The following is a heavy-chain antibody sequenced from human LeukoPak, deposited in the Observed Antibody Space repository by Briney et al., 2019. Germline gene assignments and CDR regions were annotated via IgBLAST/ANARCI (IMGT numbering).Heavy chain of an antibody. Sequence: SETLSLTCAVYGGSFSGYYWSWIRQPPGKGLEWIGEINHSGSTNYNPSLKSRVTISVDTSKNQFSLKLSSVTAADTAVYYCARDPPAAKGYXXQGTLVTVSS. J-gene: IGHJ4*02. V-gene: IGHV4-34*01. CDR1: GGSFSGYY. CDR3: ARDPPAAKGY. D-gene: IGHD2-2*01. CDR2: INHSGST.